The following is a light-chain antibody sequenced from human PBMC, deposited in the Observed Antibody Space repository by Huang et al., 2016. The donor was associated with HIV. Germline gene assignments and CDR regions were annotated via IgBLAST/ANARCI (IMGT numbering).Light chain of an antibody. J-gene: IGKJ1*01. CDR2: GAS. V-gene: IGKV3-20*01. Sequence: EIVLTQSPGSLSLSPGDRATLSCRASQYVADAYVAWYQHIPGQSPRLLIYGASRRAPGIPGRCSGSGFSTDFNLTISRLEPEDFAVYYCQQCGDSTWTFGQGTKVEVK. CDR3: QQCGDSTWT. CDR1: QYVADAY.